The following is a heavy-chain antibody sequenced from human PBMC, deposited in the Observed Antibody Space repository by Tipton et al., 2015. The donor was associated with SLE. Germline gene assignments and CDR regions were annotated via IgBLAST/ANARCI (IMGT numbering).Heavy chain of an antibody. Sequence: SLRLSCAASGFTFSSCAMSWVRQAPGKGLEWVSVIYSDDSTYYGDSVKGRFTISRDNSKNTVYLQMNSLRPEDTAIYYCANDHRPIGLGVSTWGQGALVTVSS. CDR3: ANDHRPIGLGVST. J-gene: IGHJ5*02. CDR1: GFTFSSCA. CDR2: IYSDDST. D-gene: IGHD3-16*01. V-gene: IGHV3-23*03.